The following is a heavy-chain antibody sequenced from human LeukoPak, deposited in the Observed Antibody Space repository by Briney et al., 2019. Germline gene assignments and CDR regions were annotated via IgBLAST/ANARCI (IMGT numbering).Heavy chain of an antibody. J-gene: IGHJ4*02. CDR3: AIRYGYNID. CDR1: GGAFISFM. D-gene: IGHD5-24*01. CDR2: MSLIVGAG. V-gene: IGHV1-69*13. Sequence: SVKLSCNASGGAFISFMISCVRHAPGQGLGWMRGMSLIVGAGNSTQKFKDKVLFTADESSNTSFLEVTTLKSEVTAMYFCAIRYGYNIDWGQGTLVTVSS.